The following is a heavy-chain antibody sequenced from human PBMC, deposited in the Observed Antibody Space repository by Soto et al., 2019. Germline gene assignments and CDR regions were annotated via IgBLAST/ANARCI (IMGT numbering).Heavy chain of an antibody. J-gene: IGHJ4*02. CDR1: GFTFSSYW. D-gene: IGHD4-17*01. CDR2: IKQDGSEK. V-gene: IGHV3-7*01. CDR3: ARSTVLRRYYFDY. Sequence: EVPLVESGGDLVQPGGSLRLSCAASGFTFSSYWMSWVRQAPGKGLEWVANIKQDGSEKYYVDSVEGRFTISRDNAKNSLYLQMNSLRAEDTAVYYCARSTVLRRYYFDYWGQGTLVTVSS.